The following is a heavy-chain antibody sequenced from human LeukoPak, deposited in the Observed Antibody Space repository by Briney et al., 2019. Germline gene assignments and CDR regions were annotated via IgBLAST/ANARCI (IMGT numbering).Heavy chain of an antibody. CDR1: GGSISSHF. Sequence: SETLSLTCTVSGGSISSHFWSWTRQAPGKGLELIAYINYSGSTDYNPSLKSRATISVDTSKNQFSLRLSSVTAADTAVYYCARTYYYGSGSYYWFDPWGQGTLVTVSS. V-gene: IGHV4-59*11. CDR3: ARTYYYGSGSYYWFDP. CDR2: INYSGST. J-gene: IGHJ5*02. D-gene: IGHD3-10*01.